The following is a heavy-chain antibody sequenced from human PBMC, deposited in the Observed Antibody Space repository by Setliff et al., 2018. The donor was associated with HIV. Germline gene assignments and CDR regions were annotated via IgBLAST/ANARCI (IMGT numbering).Heavy chain of an antibody. V-gene: IGHV4-38-2*01. CDR3: ARGGYGGNFDAFDI. Sequence: SETLSLTCAVSGYSISSGYYWGWIRQPPGEGLEWIGSIYHSGSTYYNPSLKSRVTISVDTSKNQFSLKLSSVTAADTAVYYCARGGYGGNFDAFDIWGQGTMVTVSS. D-gene: IGHD4-17*01. CDR2: IYHSGST. J-gene: IGHJ3*02. CDR1: GYSISSGYY.